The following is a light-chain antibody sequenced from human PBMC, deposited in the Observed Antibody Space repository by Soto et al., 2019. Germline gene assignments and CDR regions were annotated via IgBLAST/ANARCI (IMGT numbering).Light chain of an antibody. J-gene: IGLJ1*01. V-gene: IGLV2-8*01. CDR2: EVS. CDR1: SSDVGGYNY. CDR3: RLYAGSNNFGV. Sequence: SALTHSPSASGSPGQSVTISCTGTSSDVGGYNYVSWYQQHPGKAPKLMIYEVSKRPSGVPDRFSGSKSGNTASLTVSGLQAEDEADYYCRLYAGSNNFGVFGTGSQVTVL.